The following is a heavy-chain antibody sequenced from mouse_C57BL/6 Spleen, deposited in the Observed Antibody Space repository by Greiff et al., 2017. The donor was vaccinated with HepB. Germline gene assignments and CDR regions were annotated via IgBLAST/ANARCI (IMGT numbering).Heavy chain of an antibody. Sequence: EVQGVESGGGLVKPGGSLKLSCAASGFTFSDYGMHWVRQAPEKGLEWVAYISSGSSTIYYADTVKGRFTISRDNAKNTLFLQMTSLRSEDTAMYYCARGHYYGSSYDHFDYWGQGTTLTVSS. CDR2: ISSGSSTI. V-gene: IGHV5-17*01. CDR3: ARGHYYGSSYDHFDY. CDR1: GFTFSDYG. D-gene: IGHD1-1*01. J-gene: IGHJ2*01.